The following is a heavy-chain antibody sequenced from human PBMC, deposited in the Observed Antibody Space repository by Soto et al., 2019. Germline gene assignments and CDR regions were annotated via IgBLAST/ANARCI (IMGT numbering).Heavy chain of an antibody. CDR2: INAGNGNT. CDR1: GYTFTSYA. D-gene: IGHD3-22*01. V-gene: IGHV1-3*05. Sequence: QVQLVQSGAEEKKPGASVKVSCKASGYTFTSYAMHWVRQAPGQRLEWMGWINAGNGNTKYSQKFQGRVSITRDTSASTVYMELISLRSEDTAVYYCARSSGYYLVDDYWGQGTLVTVSS. J-gene: IGHJ4*02. CDR3: ARSSGYYLVDDY.